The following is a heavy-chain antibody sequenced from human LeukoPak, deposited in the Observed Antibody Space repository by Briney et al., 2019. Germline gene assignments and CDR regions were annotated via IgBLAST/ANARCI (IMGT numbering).Heavy chain of an antibody. J-gene: IGHJ4*02. Sequence: SETLSLTCAVYGGSFSGYYWSWIRQPPGKGLEWIGEINHSGSTNYNPSLKSRVTISVDTSKNQFSLKLSSVTAADTAVYYCARGVVGSSWPLYYDYWGQGTLVTVSS. CDR1: GGSFSGYY. CDR3: ARGVVGSSWPLYYDY. CDR2: INHSGST. V-gene: IGHV4-34*01. D-gene: IGHD6-13*01.